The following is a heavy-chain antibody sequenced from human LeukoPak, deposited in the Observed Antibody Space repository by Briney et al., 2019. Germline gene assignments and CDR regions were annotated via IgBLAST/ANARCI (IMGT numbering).Heavy chain of an antibody. CDR2: IGNTET. CDR1: GFPFETNA. V-gene: IGHV3-23*01. D-gene: IGHD5-18*01. Sequence: HGGSLRLSCATSGFPFETNAMSWVRQAPGKGMEWVATIGNTETFYADSVTGRFTISRDNSKNTVNLQMNRLRVEDTAIYYCAKDWIQFNRVFDCFDSWGQGTLVTVSS. CDR3: AKDWIQFNRVFDCFDS. J-gene: IGHJ4*02.